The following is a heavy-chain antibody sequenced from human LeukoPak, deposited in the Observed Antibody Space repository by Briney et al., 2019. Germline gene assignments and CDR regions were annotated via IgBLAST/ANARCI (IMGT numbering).Heavy chain of an antibody. V-gene: IGHV3-20*04. Sequence: GGSLRLSCAASGFTVSSNYMSWVRQAPGKGLEWVSGINWNGGSTGYADSVKGRFTISRDNAKNSLYLQMNSLRAEDTALYYCARGPHIVVVVAAANYYFDYWGQGTLVTVSS. CDR1: GFTVSSNY. J-gene: IGHJ4*02. D-gene: IGHD2-15*01. CDR3: ARGPHIVVVVAAANYYFDY. CDR2: INWNGGST.